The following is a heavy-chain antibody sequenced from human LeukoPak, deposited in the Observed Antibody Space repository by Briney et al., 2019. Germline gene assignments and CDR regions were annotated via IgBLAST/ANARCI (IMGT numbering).Heavy chain of an antibody. J-gene: IGHJ4*02. Sequence: PSQTLSLTCTVSGGSISSGSYYWSWIWQPAGRGLEWIGRIYTSGSTNYNPSLKSRVTISVDTSKNQFSLKLTSVTAADTAVHYCARDYDYWGQGTLVTVSS. V-gene: IGHV4-61*02. CDR3: ARDYDY. CDR1: GGSISSGSYY. CDR2: IYTSGST.